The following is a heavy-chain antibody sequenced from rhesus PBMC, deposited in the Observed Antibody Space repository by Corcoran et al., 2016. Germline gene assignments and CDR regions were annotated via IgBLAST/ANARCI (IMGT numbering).Heavy chain of an antibody. CDR1: GGSISSSY. V-gene: IGHV4-169*01. CDR3: ARSGYCSGIYCYAYFEF. D-gene: IGHD2-27*01. J-gene: IGHJ1*01. Sequence: QLQLQESGPGLVKPSETLSVTCAVSGGSISSSYWSWIRQAPGKGLEWIGYIYGSGSSTNYNPSLKSRVTLSVDTSKNQLSLKLSSVTTADTAVYYCARSGYCSGIYCYAYFEFWGQGALVTVSS. CDR2: IYGSGSST.